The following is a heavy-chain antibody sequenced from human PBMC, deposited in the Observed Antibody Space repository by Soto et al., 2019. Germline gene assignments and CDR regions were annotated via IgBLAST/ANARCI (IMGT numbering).Heavy chain of an antibody. V-gene: IGHV3-23*01. D-gene: IGHD2-15*01. CDR3: HAGGCSGGSCYSSSYYYYYMDV. Sequence: GSLRLSCAASGFTFSSYAMSWVRQAPGKGLEWVSAISGSGGSTYYADSVKGRFTISRDNSKNTLYLQMNSLRAEDTAVYYCHAGGCSGGSCYSSSYYYYYMDVWGKGTTVTVSS. CDR1: GFTFSSYA. CDR2: ISGSGGST. J-gene: IGHJ6*03.